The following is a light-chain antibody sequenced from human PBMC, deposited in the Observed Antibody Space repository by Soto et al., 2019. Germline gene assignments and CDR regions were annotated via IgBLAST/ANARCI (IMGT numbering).Light chain of an antibody. CDR3: SSYAGISTWV. Sequence: QSAPTQPPSASGSPGQSATISCTGTSSDVGGYNYVSWYQQYPGKAPNLMIYDVSKRPSGVPDRFSGSKSGNTASPTVSGLPAEDEDDYYCSSYAGISTWVFGGGTQLTVL. CDR2: DVS. J-gene: IGLJ2*01. CDR1: SSDVGGYNY. V-gene: IGLV2-8*01.